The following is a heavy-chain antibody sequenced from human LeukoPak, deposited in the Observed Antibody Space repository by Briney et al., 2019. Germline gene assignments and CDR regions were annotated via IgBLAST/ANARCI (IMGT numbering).Heavy chain of an antibody. CDR2: INAGNGNT. Sequence: ASVKVSCKASGYTFTSYAMHWVRQAPGQRLEWMGWINAGNGNTKYSQKFQGRVTITRDTSASTAYMELSSLRCEDTAVYYCARVWPRYCSSTSCYWVAFDIWGQGTMVTVSS. CDR3: ARVWPRYCSSTSCYWVAFDI. J-gene: IGHJ3*02. D-gene: IGHD2-2*01. CDR1: GYTFTSYA. V-gene: IGHV1-3*01.